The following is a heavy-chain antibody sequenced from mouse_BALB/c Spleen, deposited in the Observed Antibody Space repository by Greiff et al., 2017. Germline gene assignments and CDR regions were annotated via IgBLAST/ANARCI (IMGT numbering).Heavy chain of an antibody. D-gene: IGHD3-1*01. Sequence: EVMLVESGGGLVQPGGSRKLSCAASGFTFSSFGMHWVRQAPEKGLEWVAYISSGSSTIYYADTVKGRFTISRDNPKNTLFLQMTSLRSEDTAMYYCARSGPGDYFDYWGQGTTLTVSS. V-gene: IGHV5-17*02. J-gene: IGHJ2*01. CDR1: GFTFSSFG. CDR3: ARSGPGDYFDY. CDR2: ISSGSSTI.